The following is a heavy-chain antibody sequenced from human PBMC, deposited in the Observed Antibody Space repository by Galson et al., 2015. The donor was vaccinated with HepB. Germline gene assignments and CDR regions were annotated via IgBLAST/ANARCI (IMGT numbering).Heavy chain of an antibody. Sequence: SLRLSCAASGLTVSNNYMTWVRQAPGKGLEWVSVIYSGGSTYYADSVKGRFTISRDNSKNTLYLQMNSLRAEDTAVYYCARDRGSCSSASCPYYYYGMDVWGQGTTVTVSS. CDR1: GLTVSNNY. J-gene: IGHJ6*02. V-gene: IGHV3-53*01. CDR2: IYSGGST. D-gene: IGHD2-2*01. CDR3: ARDRGSCSSASCPYYYYGMDV.